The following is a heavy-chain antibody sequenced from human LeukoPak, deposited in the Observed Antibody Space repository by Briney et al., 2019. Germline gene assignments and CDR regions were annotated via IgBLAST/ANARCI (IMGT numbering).Heavy chain of an antibody. V-gene: IGHV3-33*01. Sequence: GRSLRLSCAASGFTVSSYGMHWVRQSPGKGLEWVAVIWYDGSNKYYADSVKGRFTISRDNSKNTLYLQMNSLRAEDTAVYYCARGSWFDPWGQGTLVTVSS. CDR1: GFTVSSYG. J-gene: IGHJ5*02. CDR3: ARGSWFDP. CDR2: IWYDGSNK.